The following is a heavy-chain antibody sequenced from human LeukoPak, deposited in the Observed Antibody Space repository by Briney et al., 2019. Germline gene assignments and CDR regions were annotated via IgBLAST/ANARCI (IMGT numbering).Heavy chain of an antibody. CDR1: GFTFDEYA. Sequence: GGSLRLSCAASGFTFDEYAMHWVRQVPGKGLEWVSGISWNSINIGYVDSVKGRLTISRDNAKNSLDLEMNSLRAEDTALYYCAKDIMRYSSSWWEFDPWGQGTRVTVSS. J-gene: IGHJ5*02. CDR2: ISWNSINI. D-gene: IGHD6-13*01. CDR3: AKDIMRYSSSWWEFDP. V-gene: IGHV3-9*01.